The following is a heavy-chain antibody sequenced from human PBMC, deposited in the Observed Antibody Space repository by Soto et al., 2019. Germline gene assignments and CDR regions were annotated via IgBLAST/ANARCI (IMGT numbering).Heavy chain of an antibody. V-gene: IGHV4-59*01. J-gene: IGHJ6*03. D-gene: IGHD3-10*01. CDR3: ARGGWVTIVRRAHYMDV. Sequence: SETLSLTYTVSDGSISNFDWSWIRQTPGKGLEWIGYIYYSGSTNYNPSLKSRVTISVDTSKNQFSLKLSSVTAADTAVYYCARGGWVTIVRRAHYMDVRGNGTTVTVSS. CDR2: IYYSGST. CDR1: DGSISNFD.